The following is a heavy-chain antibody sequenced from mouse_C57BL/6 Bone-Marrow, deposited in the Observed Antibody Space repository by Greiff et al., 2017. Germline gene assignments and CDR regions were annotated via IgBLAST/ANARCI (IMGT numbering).Heavy chain of an antibody. CDR2: INYDGSST. D-gene: IGHD2-3*01. CDR3: ARDNDEAMDY. V-gene: IGHV5-16*01. Sequence: EVHLVESEGGLVQPGSSMKLSCTASGFTFSDYYMSWVRQVPEKGLEWVANINYDGSSTYYLDSLKSRFIISRDNAKHILYLQMSSLKSEDTATYYCARDNDEAMDYWGQGTSVTVSS. CDR1: GFTFSDYY. J-gene: IGHJ4*01.